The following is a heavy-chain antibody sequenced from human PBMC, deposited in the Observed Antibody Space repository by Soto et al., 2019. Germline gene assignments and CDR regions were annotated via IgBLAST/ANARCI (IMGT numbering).Heavy chain of an antibody. Sequence: ASVKVSCKASGYTFTYYEITWVRQAPGQGLEWMGWISAYSGNTNYAQKLQGRLTMTTDTSTNTAYMELRSLRSDDTAVYYCARVVKAGDYGDYGRYYFDYWGHGTLVTVSS. CDR3: ARVVKAGDYGDYGRYYFDY. D-gene: IGHD4-17*01. J-gene: IGHJ4*01. V-gene: IGHV1-18*04. CDR2: ISAYSGNT. CDR1: GYTFTYYE.